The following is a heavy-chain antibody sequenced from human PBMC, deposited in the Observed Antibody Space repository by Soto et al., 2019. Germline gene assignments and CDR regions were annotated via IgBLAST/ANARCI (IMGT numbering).Heavy chain of an antibody. J-gene: IGHJ6*02. CDR2: TYYRSKWYN. CDR1: GDSVSSNSAA. D-gene: IGHD6-13*01. CDR3: ATSTYSSTWRNYYSSVMDV. V-gene: IGHV6-1*01. Sequence: PSQTLSLTCAISGDSVSSNSAAWNWIRQSPSRGLEWLGRTYYRSKWYNDYAVSVKSRITINPDTSKNQFSLQLNSVTPEDTAVYYCATSTYSSTWRNYYSSVMDVWAQGPTATVS.